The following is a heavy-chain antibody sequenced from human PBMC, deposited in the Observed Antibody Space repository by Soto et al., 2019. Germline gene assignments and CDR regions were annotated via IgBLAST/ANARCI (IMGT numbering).Heavy chain of an antibody. Sequence: QVQVVQSGVEVRRPGSSVKVSCKASGDTFKNCVISWVRQAPEQGLEWMGGIIPLFGTTDFAQRFQGRLTITTDESTTTAYMELSRLRSEDTATYYCAAELGFGKLSVVWGQGTTVIVSS. CDR1: GDTFKNCV. J-gene: IGHJ6*02. CDR3: AAELGFGKLSVV. D-gene: IGHD3-10*01. V-gene: IGHV1-69*01. CDR2: IIPLFGTT.